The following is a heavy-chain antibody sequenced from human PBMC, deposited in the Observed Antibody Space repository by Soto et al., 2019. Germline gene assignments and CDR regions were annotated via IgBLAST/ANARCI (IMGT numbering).Heavy chain of an antibody. V-gene: IGHV4-34*01. D-gene: IGHD4-17*01. CDR2: INHSGST. Sequence: PSETLSLTCAVYGGSFSGYYWSWIRQPPGKGLEWIGEINHSGSTNYNPSLKSRVTISVDTSKNQFSLKLSSVTAADTAVYYCAREGTYGDYDWGQGTLVTVS. CDR3: AREGTYGDYD. CDR1: GGSFSGYY. J-gene: IGHJ4*02.